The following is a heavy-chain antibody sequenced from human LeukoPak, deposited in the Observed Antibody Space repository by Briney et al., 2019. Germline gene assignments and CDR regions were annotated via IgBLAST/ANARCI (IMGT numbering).Heavy chain of an antibody. V-gene: IGHV4-59*01. J-gene: IGHJ4*02. CDR2: IYYSGST. CDR1: GGSISSYY. D-gene: IGHD2-15*01. Sequence: SETLSLTCTVSGGSISSYYWSWIRQPPGKGLEWIGYIYYSGSTNYNPSLKSRVTISVDTSKNRFSLKLSSVTAADTAVYYCARGITIVAATAFDYWGQGTLVTVSS. CDR3: ARGITIVAATAFDY.